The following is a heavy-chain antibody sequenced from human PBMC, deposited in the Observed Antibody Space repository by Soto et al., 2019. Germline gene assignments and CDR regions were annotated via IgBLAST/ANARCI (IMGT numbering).Heavy chain of an antibody. CDR3: ARLPWAGYGGIFDP. Sequence: QVQLQESGPGLVKPSETLSLTCTVSGGSISNYYWRWIRHPPGKKLEWIGYIYYSGSTNYNPSLKSRVTISVDTSKNQFSLKLYSVTTADTAVYYCARLPWAGYGGIFDPWGQGTLVTVSS. J-gene: IGHJ5*02. D-gene: IGHD4-17*01. CDR1: GGSISNYY. V-gene: IGHV4-59*01. CDR2: IYYSGST.